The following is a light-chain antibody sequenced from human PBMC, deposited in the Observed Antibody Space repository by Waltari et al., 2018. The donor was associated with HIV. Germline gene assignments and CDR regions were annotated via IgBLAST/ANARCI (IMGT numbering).Light chain of an antibody. CDR3: QQYYNSPLT. J-gene: IGKJ4*01. V-gene: IGKV1-8*01. CDR1: QGISNF. Sequence: IRMTQSPSPFSASTGDRVNITCQASQGISNFLAWYQQKPGKAPKLLISAASTLQSGVPSRFSGSGSGTDFTLTISCLQSEDFATYYCQQYYNSPLTFGGGTKVDIK. CDR2: AAS.